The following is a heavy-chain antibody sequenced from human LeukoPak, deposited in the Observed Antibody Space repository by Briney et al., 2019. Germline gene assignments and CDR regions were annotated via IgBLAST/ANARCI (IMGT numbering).Heavy chain of an antibody. J-gene: IGHJ5*02. V-gene: IGHV3-23*01. D-gene: IGHD2-21*02. CDR1: GFTFSSYA. Sequence: GGSLRLSCAASGFTFSSYAMSWVRQAPGKGLEWVSAISGSGGSTYYADSVKGRFTISRDNSKNTLYLQMNSLRAEDTAVYYCAKGAYCGGDCYSSGSWFDPWGQGTLVTVSS. CDR3: AKGAYCGGDCYSSGSWFDP. CDR2: ISGSGGST.